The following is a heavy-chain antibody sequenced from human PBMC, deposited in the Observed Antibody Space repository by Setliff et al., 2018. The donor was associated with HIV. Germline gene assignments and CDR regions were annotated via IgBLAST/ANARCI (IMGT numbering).Heavy chain of an antibody. Sequence: ASVKVSCKAAGYSFAAYYIHWVRQAPGQGLEWMGWINPNSGGTNYAQKFQGRVTLTRDTSISTANMELSGLRSDDTAVYYCARDPALTYSGYVYWYFDLWGRVTLVTVSS. V-gene: IGHV1-2*02. J-gene: IGHJ2*01. CDR2: INPNSGGT. D-gene: IGHD5-12*01. CDR3: ARDPALTYSGYVYWYFDL. CDR1: GYSFAAYY.